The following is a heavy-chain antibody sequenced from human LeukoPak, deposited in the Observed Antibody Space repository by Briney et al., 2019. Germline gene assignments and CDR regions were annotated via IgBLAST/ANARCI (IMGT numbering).Heavy chain of an antibody. CDR1: GYTFTNSY. D-gene: IGHD3-10*01. Sequence: ASVKDSCKASGYTFTNSYMHWVRQAPGQGLEWMGRIKPKTGGTNYAQRFQGRVTMTRDTSIRTAYMELNSLRSDDTAVYYCARDGRLTIFVRGIITEGSPPKNWGQGTLVTVSS. CDR3: ARDGRLTIFVRGIITEGSPPKN. J-gene: IGHJ4*02. CDR2: IKPKTGGT. V-gene: IGHV1-2*06.